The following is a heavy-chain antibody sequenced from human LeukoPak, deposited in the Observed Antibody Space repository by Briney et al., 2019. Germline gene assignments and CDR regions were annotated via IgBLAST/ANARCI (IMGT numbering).Heavy chain of an antibody. J-gene: IGHJ4*02. D-gene: IGHD3-16*01. CDR3: ARRGNRGDFDY. V-gene: IGHV1-69*04. CDR1: GGTFSSYA. Sequence: ASVKVSCKASGGTFSSYAISWVRQAPGQGLEWMGRIIPILGIANYAQKFQGRVTITADKSTSTAYMELSSLRSEDTAVYYCARRGNRGDFDYWGQGTLVTVSS. CDR2: IIPILGIA.